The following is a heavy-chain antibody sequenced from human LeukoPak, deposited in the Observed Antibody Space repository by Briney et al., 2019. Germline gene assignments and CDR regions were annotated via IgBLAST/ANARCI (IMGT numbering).Heavy chain of an antibody. CDR3: ARKINEYAEYYFDY. Sequence: SETLSLTCAVYGGSFSDYYWSWIRQPPGKGLEWIGDINHSANMRYNPSLKSRVSLSVDTSKNQFSLKLSPVTAADTAVYYCARKINEYAEYYFDYWGQGTLVTVSS. V-gene: IGHV4-34*01. CDR1: GGSFSDYY. CDR2: INHSANM. J-gene: IGHJ4*02. D-gene: IGHD1-1*01.